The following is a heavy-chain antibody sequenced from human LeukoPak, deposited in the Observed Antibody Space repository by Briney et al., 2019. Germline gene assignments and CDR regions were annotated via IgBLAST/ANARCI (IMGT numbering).Heavy chain of an antibody. Sequence: GGSLRLSCAASGFSVSGNWMHWVRQAPGKGLVWVSRINSDGSSTNYADSVEGRFTISRDNAKNTVYLQVNSLRVEDTAVYYCARGSGAYGDFDYWGQGTLVTVSS. V-gene: IGHV3-74*01. D-gene: IGHD6-19*01. CDR3: ARGSGAYGDFDY. CDR1: GFSVSGNW. CDR2: INSDGSST. J-gene: IGHJ4*02.